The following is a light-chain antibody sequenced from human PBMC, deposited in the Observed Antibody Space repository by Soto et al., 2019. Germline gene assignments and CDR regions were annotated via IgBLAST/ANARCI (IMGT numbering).Light chain of an antibody. J-gene: IGKJ1*01. CDR3: QQYNNWPRT. CDR2: GAS. Sequence: IVMTQSPATLSVSPGERATLSCRASQSVSSNLAWYQQKPGQAPRPLIYGASTRATGIPARFSGYGSGTEFTLTISSLQSEDFAVYYCQQYNNWPRTFGQGTKVDI. V-gene: IGKV3-15*01. CDR1: QSVSSN.